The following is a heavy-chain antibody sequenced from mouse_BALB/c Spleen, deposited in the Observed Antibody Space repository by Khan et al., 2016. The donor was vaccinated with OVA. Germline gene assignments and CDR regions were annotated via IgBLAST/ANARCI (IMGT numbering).Heavy chain of an antibody. Sequence: VPLTESGPGLVKPSQSLSLTCTVTGYSITSDYAWNWIRQFPGNKLEWMGYISYSGSTSYNPSLNSRISITRDTSKNQFFLQLNSVTTEDTAKDYCARCPRANYRNEGYYYGMDYWGQGTAVTVSA. CDR2: ISYSGST. CDR1: GYSITSDYA. CDR3: ARCPRANYRNEGYYYGMDY. D-gene: IGHD2-14*01. J-gene: IGHJ4*01. V-gene: IGHV3-2*02.